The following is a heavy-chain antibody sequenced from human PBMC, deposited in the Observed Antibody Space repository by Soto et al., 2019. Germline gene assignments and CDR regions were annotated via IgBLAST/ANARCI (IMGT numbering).Heavy chain of an antibody. CDR1: GFTFSSYG. CDR2: IWYDGSNK. D-gene: IGHD2-2*01. Sequence: QLQLVESGGGVVQPGRSLRLSCAASGFTFSSYGMHWVRQAPGKGLEWVAVIWYDGSNKYYADSVKGRFTISRDNSRNALYLQMNSLRAEDTAVYYCARDRKARYCSSTSCYLRGYGDKRGERYFDLWGRGTLVTVSS. J-gene: IGHJ2*01. V-gene: IGHV3-33*01. CDR3: ARDRKARYCSSTSCYLRGYGDKRGERYFDL.